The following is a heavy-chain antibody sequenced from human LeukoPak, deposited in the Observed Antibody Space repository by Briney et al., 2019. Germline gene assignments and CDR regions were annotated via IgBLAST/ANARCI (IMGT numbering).Heavy chain of an antibody. CDR1: GFTVSSNY. D-gene: IGHD1-20*01. Sequence: GGSLRLSCAASGFTVSSNYMSWVRQAPGKGLEWVSVIYSGGSTYYADSVKGRFTISRDNSKNTLYLQMNSLRAEDTAVYYCARDVLLTGTSGIDYWGQGTLVTVSS. CDR3: ARDVLLTGTSGIDY. V-gene: IGHV3-66*01. CDR2: IYSGGST. J-gene: IGHJ4*02.